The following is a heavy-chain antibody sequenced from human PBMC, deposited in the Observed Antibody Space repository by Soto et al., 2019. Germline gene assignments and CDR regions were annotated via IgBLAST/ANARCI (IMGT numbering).Heavy chain of an antibody. CDR1: GFSLSTSGVG. Sequence: SGPTLVNPTQTLTLTCTFSGFSLSTSGVGVGWIRQPPGKALEWLALIYWDDDKRYSPSLKSRLTITKDTSKNQVVLTMTNMDPVDTATYYCAHSHYDILTGYYKEDWFDPWGQGTLVTVSS. V-gene: IGHV2-5*02. D-gene: IGHD3-9*01. J-gene: IGHJ5*02. CDR3: AHSHYDILTGYYKEDWFDP. CDR2: IYWDDDK.